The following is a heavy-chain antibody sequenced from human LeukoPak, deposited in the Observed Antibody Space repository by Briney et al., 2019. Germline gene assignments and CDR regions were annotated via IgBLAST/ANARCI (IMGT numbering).Heavy chain of an antibody. CDR3: ARHPITMVRGVLKGDWFDP. CDR2: IYYSGST. Sequence: SETLSLTCTVSGGSISSSSYYWGWIRQPPGKGLEWLGSIYYSGSTYYNPSLKSRVTISVDTSKNQFSLKLSSVTAADTAVYYCARHPITMVRGVLKGDWFDPWGQGTLVTVSS. D-gene: IGHD3-10*01. V-gene: IGHV4-39*01. CDR1: GGSISSSSYY. J-gene: IGHJ5*02.